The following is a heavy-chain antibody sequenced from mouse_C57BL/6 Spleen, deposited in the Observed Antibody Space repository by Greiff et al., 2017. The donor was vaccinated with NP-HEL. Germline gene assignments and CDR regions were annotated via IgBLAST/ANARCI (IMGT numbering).Heavy chain of an antibody. D-gene: IGHD2-3*01. J-gene: IGHJ2*01. CDR2: IDPSDSDT. CDR1: GYTFTSYW. V-gene: IGHV1-50*01. Sequence: QVQLQQPGAELVKPGASVKLSCKASGYTFTSYWMQWVKQRPGQGLEWIGEIDPSDSDTNYNQKFKGKATLPVDTSSSTAYMQLSSLTAEDSAVYYCARSEVDGYYLTFDYWGQGSTLTVSS. CDR3: ARSEVDGYYLTFDY.